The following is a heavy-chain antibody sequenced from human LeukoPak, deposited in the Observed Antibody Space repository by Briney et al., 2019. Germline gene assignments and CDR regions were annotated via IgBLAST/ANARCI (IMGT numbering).Heavy chain of an antibody. CDR1: GFTFSSYA. D-gene: IGHD4-17*01. V-gene: IGHV3-23*01. Sequence: GGSLRLSCAASGFTFSSYAMGWVRQAPGKGLEWVSAISGSGGSTYYADSVKGRFTISRDNSKNTLYLQMNSLRAEDTAVYYCARDYGDYFGSLFDYWGQGTLVTVSS. J-gene: IGHJ4*02. CDR2: ISGSGGST. CDR3: ARDYGDYFGSLFDY.